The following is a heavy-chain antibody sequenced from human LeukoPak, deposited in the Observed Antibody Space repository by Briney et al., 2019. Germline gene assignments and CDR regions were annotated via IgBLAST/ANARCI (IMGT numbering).Heavy chain of an antibody. CDR3: AKSYGSRIKNGMDV. J-gene: IGHJ6*02. Sequence: GGSLRLSCAASGFTFSSYDMHWVRQATGKGLEWVSAIGTAGDTYYPGSVKGRFTISRENAKNSLYLQMNSLRAEDTAVYYCAKSYGSRIKNGMDVWGQGTTVTVSS. CDR2: IGTAGDT. V-gene: IGHV3-13*01. CDR1: GFTFSSYD. D-gene: IGHD3-16*01.